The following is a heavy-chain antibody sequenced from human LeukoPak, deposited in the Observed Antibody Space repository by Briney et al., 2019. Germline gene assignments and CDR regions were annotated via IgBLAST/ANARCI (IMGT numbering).Heavy chain of an antibody. CDR2: IYYSGST. D-gene: IGHD6-13*01. CDR1: GGSISSGGYY. CDR3: ARSSPWQQLTIDC. V-gene: IGHV4-31*03. J-gene: IGHJ4*02. Sequence: SETLSLTCTVSGGSISSGGYYWSWIRQHPGKGLEWIGYIYYSGSTYYNPSLKSRVTISVDTSKNQFSLKLSSVTAADTAVYYCARSSPWQQLTIDCWGQGTLVTVSS.